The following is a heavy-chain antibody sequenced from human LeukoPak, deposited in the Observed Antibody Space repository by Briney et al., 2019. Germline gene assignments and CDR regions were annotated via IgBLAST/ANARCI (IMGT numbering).Heavy chain of an antibody. Sequence: ASVKVSCKASGYIFTNYAIHWVRQAPGQRLEWMGWINAGNGNTKYSLKFQDRVTITRDTSASTAYMELSSLRSEDTAVYYCARRSGTTVRYYDYYSMDVWGQGTRSPSP. CDR1: GYIFTNYA. V-gene: IGHV1-3*01. CDR3: ARRSGTTVRYYDYYSMDV. CDR2: INAGNGNT. D-gene: IGHD1-7*01. J-gene: IGHJ6*02.